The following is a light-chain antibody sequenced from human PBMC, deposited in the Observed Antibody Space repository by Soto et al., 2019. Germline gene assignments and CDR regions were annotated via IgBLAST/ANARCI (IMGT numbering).Light chain of an antibody. V-gene: IGLV2-14*01. J-gene: IGLJ1*01. CDR3: SSYTSSSTRV. CDR2: EVS. Sequence: QSVLTQPASVSGSPGQSITISCTGTSSDVGGYHYVSWYQQHPGKAPKLMIYEVSNRPSGVSNRFSGSKSGNTASLTISGLQAEDEAYYYCSSYTSSSTRVFGTGTELTVL. CDR1: SSDVGGYHY.